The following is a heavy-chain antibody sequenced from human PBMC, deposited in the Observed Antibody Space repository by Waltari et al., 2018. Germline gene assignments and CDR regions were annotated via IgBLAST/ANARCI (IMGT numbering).Heavy chain of an antibody. CDR3: ARDSTVTIPQGWFDP. Sequence: QVPLQESGPGLVTPSETMSLPCAVSGYSIRSAYYWGWLLQPPGKGLAWIGSSYHSGSTYYNPSLKSRVTISVDTSKNQFSLKLSSVTAADTAVYYCARDSTVTIPQGWFDPWGQGTLVTVSS. CDR1: GYSIRSAYY. D-gene: IGHD4-17*01. V-gene: IGHV4-38-2*02. J-gene: IGHJ5*02. CDR2: SYHSGST.